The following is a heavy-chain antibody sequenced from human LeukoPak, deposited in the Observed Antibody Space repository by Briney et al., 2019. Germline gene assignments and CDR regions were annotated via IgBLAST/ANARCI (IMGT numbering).Heavy chain of an antibody. CDR1: GFTFTNFA. CDR2: ISTSGGST. CDR3: AKRRTTVVTLDS. J-gene: IGHJ4*02. V-gene: IGHV3-23*01. D-gene: IGHD4-23*01. Sequence: PGGSLRLSCAASGFTFTNFAMSWARQPPGKGLEWVSAISTSGGSTYYADSVKGRFTISRDNSKNTLFLQMNSLRAEDTAVYYCAKRRTTVVTLDSWGQGTLVTVSS.